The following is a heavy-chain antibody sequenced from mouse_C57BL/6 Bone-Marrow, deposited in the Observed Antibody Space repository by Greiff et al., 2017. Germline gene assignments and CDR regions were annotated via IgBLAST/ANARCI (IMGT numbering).Heavy chain of an antibody. Sequence: EVMLVESGAGLVKPGGSLKLSCAASGFTFSSYAMSWVRQTPEKRLEWVAYINSGGDYIYYADTVKGRFTISRDNARNTLYMQMSSLKSEDTAMYYCTRVAGSSYSWYFDVWGTGTTVTVSS. CDR1: GFTFSSYA. CDR3: TRVAGSSYSWYFDV. J-gene: IGHJ1*03. V-gene: IGHV5-9-1*02. D-gene: IGHD1-1*01. CDR2: INSGGDYI.